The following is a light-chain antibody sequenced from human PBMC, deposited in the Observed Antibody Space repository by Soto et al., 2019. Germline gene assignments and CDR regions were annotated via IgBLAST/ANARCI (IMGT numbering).Light chain of an antibody. CDR1: QSIGNS. CDR3: QQGT. V-gene: IGKV3-11*01. CDR2: DAS. Sequence: EIVLTQSPATMSLSPGDRATLSCRASQSIGNSLAWYQQKRGQPPRLLIYDASSRATGIPARFSGSGSGTDFALTISSLEPEDFAVYFCQQGTFGQGTKVEI. J-gene: IGKJ1*01.